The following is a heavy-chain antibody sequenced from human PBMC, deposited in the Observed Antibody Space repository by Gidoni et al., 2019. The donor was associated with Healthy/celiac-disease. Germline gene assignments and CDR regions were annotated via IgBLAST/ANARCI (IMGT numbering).Heavy chain of an antibody. CDR1: GFTVSSNY. Sequence: EVQLVESGGGLIQPGGSLRPSCAASGFTVSSNYMSWVRQAPGKGLEWVSVIYSGGSTYYADSVKGRFTISRDNSKNTLYLQMNSLRAEDTAVYYCARATIAAAGNDAFDIWGQGTMVTVSS. J-gene: IGHJ3*02. CDR2: IYSGGST. D-gene: IGHD6-13*01. V-gene: IGHV3-53*01. CDR3: ARATIAAAGNDAFDI.